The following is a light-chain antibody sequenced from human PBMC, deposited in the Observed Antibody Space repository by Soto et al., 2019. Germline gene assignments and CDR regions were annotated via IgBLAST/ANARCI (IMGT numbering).Light chain of an antibody. V-gene: IGKV3-20*01. CDR3: QQYGNSRWT. J-gene: IGKJ1*01. CDR1: QIVSSSY. Sequence: EIVLTHSPDALSLSPRERATLSCRASQIVSSSYLAWYQQTPGQAPRLLIYGTSNRATGIPDRFSGSGSGTDFTLTISRLEPEDFAVYYCQQYGNSRWTFGQGTKVDIK. CDR2: GTS.